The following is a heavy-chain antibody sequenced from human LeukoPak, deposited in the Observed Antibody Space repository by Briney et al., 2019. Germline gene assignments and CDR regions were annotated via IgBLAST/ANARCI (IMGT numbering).Heavy chain of an antibody. CDR3: ARDRSPGWFDP. Sequence: GGSLRLSCAASGFTFSDYWMHWVRQAPGKGLEWISRIRTDGSITAYADSVKGRFTISRDNAKNILYPQMSSLRGEDTAVYFCARDRSPGWFDPWGQGTLVTVSS. J-gene: IGHJ5*02. CDR1: GFTFSDYW. V-gene: IGHV3-74*01. CDR2: IRTDGSIT. D-gene: IGHD6-13*01.